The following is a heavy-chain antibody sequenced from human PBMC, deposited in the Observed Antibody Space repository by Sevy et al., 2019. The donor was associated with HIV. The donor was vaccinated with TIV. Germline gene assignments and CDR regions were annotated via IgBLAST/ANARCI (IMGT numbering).Heavy chain of an antibody. D-gene: IGHD6-13*01. V-gene: IGHV3-49*03. CDR2: IRRNSYEPYGGTT. J-gene: IGHJ4*02. Sequence: GGSLRLSCTSSGFTFGDYAMSWFRQAPGKGLEWVAFIRRNSYEPYGGTTEYAASVKGRFTISRDDSKNSLYLLMNSLKTEDTAVYYCATHAGIAAAGRVFDYWGQGTLVTVSS. CDR3: ATHAGIAAAGRVFDY. CDR1: GFTFGDYA.